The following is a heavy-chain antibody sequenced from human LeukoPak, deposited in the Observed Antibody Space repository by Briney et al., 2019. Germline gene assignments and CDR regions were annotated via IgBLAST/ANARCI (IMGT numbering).Heavy chain of an antibody. V-gene: IGHV3-23*01. CDR2: TSGSGGTT. D-gene: IGHD4-11*01. CDR1: GITLRNYA. CDR3: AKGRGYSNEGPGY. Sequence: PGGSLRLSCAASGITLRNYAMSWVRQAPGKGLGWVSGTSGSGGTTDYADSVKGRFTISRDNSKNTLYLHMHSLRAEDTAVYYCAKGRGYSNEGPGYWGQGTLVTVSS. J-gene: IGHJ4*02.